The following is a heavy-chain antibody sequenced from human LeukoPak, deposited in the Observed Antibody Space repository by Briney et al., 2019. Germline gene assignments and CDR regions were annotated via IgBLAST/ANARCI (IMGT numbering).Heavy chain of an antibody. V-gene: IGHV3-21*01. CDR3: ARGLYYNDSSGYYI. CDR2: ISSSSSYI. Sequence: PGGSLRLSCAASGFTFSSYSMNWVRQAPGKGLEWVSSISSSSSYIYYADSVKGRFTISRDNAKNSLYLQMNSLRAEDTAVYYCARGLYYNDSSGYYIWGQGKMVTVSS. D-gene: IGHD3-22*01. CDR1: GFTFSSYS. J-gene: IGHJ3*02.